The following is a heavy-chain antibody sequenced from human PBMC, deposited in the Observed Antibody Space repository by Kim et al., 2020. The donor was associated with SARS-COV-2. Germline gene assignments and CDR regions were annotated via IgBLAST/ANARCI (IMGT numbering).Heavy chain of an antibody. CDR1: GFFFSDYY. J-gene: IGHJ4*02. CDR2: ISSSGFTT. Sequence: GGSLRLSCAASGFFFSDYYMSWIRQAPGKGLEWVPYISSSGFTTHYADSVKGRFTISRDNAKKSLYLQVNSLRAEDTALYYCARVGSTVAAGTIDYRGQG. CDR3: ARVGSTVAAGTIDY. V-gene: IGHV3-11*01. D-gene: IGHD6-13*01.